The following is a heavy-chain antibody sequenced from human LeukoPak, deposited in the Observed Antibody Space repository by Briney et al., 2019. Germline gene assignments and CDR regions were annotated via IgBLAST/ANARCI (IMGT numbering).Heavy chain of an antibody. CDR3: ARRSDSGSDDGEDYFDY. J-gene: IGHJ4*02. CDR2: MYYDGSS. D-gene: IGHD1-26*01. Sequence: SETLSLACTVSGGSINSGTFYWGWIRQPPGKGLEWIGSMYYDGSSYYNPSLKSRVTTSVDTSKKQFSLKLTSVTAADTAVYFCARRSDSGSDDGEDYFDYWGQGTLVTVSS. V-gene: IGHV4-39*01. CDR1: GGSINSGTFY.